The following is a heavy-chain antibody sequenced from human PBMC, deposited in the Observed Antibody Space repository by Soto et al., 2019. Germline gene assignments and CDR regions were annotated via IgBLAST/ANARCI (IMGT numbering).Heavy chain of an antibody. CDR3: ARDPYHVLMVNAPNLYGMDV. V-gene: IGHV1-18*01. D-gene: IGHD2-8*01. CDR1: GYTFTTYG. Sequence: ASVKVSCKASGYTFTTYGISWVRQAPGQGLEWMGRISTYNGDTNYPQSLQGRLTMTTDTSTTTAYMELRSLTFDDTAVYYCARDPYHVLMVNAPNLYGMDVWGRGTTVTVSS. J-gene: IGHJ6*02. CDR2: ISTYNGDT.